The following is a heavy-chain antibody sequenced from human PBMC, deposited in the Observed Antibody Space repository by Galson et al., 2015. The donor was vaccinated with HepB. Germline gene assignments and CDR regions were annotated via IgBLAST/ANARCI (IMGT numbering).Heavy chain of an antibody. V-gene: IGHV3-30-3*01. CDR1: GFMFSSYA. CDR3: ARTLAAVGGAYFDY. Sequence: SLRLSCAASGFMFSSYAMHWVRQAPGKGLEWVAVISYDGNNKYYSDSLKGRFTVSRDNSKNTLYLQMNSLRAEDTAVYYCARTLAAVGGAYFDYWGRGTLVTVSS. J-gene: IGHJ4*02. D-gene: IGHD6-13*01. CDR2: ISYDGNNK.